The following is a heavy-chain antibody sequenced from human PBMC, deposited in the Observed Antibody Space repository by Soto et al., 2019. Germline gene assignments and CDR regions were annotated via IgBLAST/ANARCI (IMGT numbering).Heavy chain of an antibody. CDR2: INAGNGNT. D-gene: IGHD2-15*01. J-gene: IGHJ6*03. V-gene: IGHV1-3*01. Sequence: GASVKVSCKASGYTFTSYAMHWVRQAPGQRLEWMGWINAGNGNTKYSQKFQGRVTITRDTSASTAYMELSSLRSEDTAVYCCATLYCSGGSCYGGYYMDVWGKGTTVTVSS. CDR3: ATLYCSGGSCYGGYYMDV. CDR1: GYTFTSYA.